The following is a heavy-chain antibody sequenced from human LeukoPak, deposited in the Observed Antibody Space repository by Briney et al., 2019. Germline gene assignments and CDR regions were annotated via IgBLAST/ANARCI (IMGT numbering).Heavy chain of an antibody. D-gene: IGHD3-3*01. CDR2: ISGSGGST. CDR1: GFTFSDYY. J-gene: IGHJ6*03. Sequence: GGSLRLSCAASGFTFSDYYMSWIRQAPGKGLEWVSAISGSGGSTYYADSVKGRFTISRDNSKNTLYLQMNSLRAGDTAVYYCAKAPVNYDFWSGYYYYYYYMDVWGKGTTVTVSS. V-gene: IGHV3-23*01. CDR3: AKAPVNYDFWSGYYYYYYYMDV.